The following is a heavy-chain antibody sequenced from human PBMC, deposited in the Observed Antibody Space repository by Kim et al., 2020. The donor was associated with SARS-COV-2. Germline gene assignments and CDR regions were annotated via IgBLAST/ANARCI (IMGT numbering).Heavy chain of an antibody. CDR3: ARGYDILTKYYYGMDV. J-gene: IGHJ6*02. Sequence: ASVKVSCKASGYTFNSYTISWVRQAPGQGLEWMGWISPYNGNTNYAQKLQGRVTMTTDTSTSTAYMELRSLRADDTAVYYCARGYDILTKYYYGMDVWGQGTTVTVSS. CDR1: GYTFNSYT. CDR2: ISPYNGNT. V-gene: IGHV1-18*01. D-gene: IGHD3-9*01.